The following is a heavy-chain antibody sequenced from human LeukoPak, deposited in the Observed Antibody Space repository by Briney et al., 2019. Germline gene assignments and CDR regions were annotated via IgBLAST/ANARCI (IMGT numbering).Heavy chain of an antibody. CDR2: MNPNSGNT. CDR1: GYTFTSYD. V-gene: IGHV1-8*01. J-gene: IGHJ4*02. D-gene: IGHD5-18*01. CDR3: AKRGYSYGDFDY. Sequence: ASVKVSCKASGYTFTSYDINWVRQATGQGLEWMGWMNPNSGNTGYAQKFQGRVTMTRNTSISTAYMELSSLRSEDTAVYYCAKRGYSYGDFDYWVQGTIVTVSS.